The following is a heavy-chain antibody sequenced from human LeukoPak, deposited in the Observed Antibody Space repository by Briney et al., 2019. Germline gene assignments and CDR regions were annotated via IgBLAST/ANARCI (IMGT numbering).Heavy chain of an antibody. CDR2: ISSDGSNA. CDR3: AKDLSGRKGPFDY. V-gene: IGHV3-30*18. Sequence: GRSLRLSCAASGFTFSSYGMHWVRQAPGKGLEWVAVISSDGSNAYYADSVEGRFTMSRDNSKNTLFVQMNSLRAEDTAVYYCAKDLSGRKGPFDYWGQGTLVTVSS. D-gene: IGHD3-10*01. J-gene: IGHJ4*02. CDR1: GFTFSSYG.